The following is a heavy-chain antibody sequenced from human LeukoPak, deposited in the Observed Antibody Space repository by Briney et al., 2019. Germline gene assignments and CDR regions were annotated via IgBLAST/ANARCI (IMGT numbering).Heavy chain of an antibody. CDR2: INPNSGGT. J-gene: IGHJ3*02. V-gene: IGHV1-2*04. D-gene: IGHD3-10*02. CDR1: GYTFTGYY. Sequence: GASVKVSCKASGYTFTGYYMHWVRQVPGQGLEWMGWINPNSGGTNYAQKFQGWVTMSRDTSISTAYMELSRLRSDDTAVYYCARLFGAGSSGAFDIWGQGTMVTVSS. CDR3: ARLFGAGSSGAFDI.